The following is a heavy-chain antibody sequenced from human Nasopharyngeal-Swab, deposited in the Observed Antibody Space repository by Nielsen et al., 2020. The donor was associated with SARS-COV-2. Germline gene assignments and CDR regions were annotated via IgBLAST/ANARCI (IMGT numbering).Heavy chain of an antibody. Sequence: ASVKVSCKVSGYTLTELSMHWVRQAPGKGPEWMGGFDPEDGETIYAQKFQGRVTMTEGTSTDTAYMELSSLRSEDTAVYYCATLRSGYYPKTFDYWGQGTLVTVSS. D-gene: IGHD3-3*01. CDR2: FDPEDGET. J-gene: IGHJ4*02. V-gene: IGHV1-24*01. CDR3: ATLRSGYYPKTFDY. CDR1: GYTLTELS.